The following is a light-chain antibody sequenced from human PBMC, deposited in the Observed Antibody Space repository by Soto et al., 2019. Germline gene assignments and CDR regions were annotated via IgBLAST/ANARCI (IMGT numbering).Light chain of an antibody. J-gene: IGLJ3*02. Sequence: QSALTQPASVSESPGQSITISCSGTSSDVGGYNYVSWYQQHPGKAPKLMIYEVSNRPSGVSNRFSGSKSGNTASLTISGLQAEDEADYYCSSYTSSSTRVFGGGTKLTVL. CDR3: SSYTSSSTRV. CDR1: SSDVGGYNY. V-gene: IGLV2-14*01. CDR2: EVS.